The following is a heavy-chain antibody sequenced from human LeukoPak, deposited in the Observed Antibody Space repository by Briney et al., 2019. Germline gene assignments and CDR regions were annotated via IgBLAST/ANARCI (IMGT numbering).Heavy chain of an antibody. CDR3: ARVQWPITRDY. J-gene: IGHJ4*02. V-gene: IGHV4-39*07. CDR1: GGSISSSSYY. D-gene: IGHD6-19*01. Sequence: SETLSLTCTVSGGSISSSSYYWGWIRQPPGKGLEWIGSIYYSGSTYYNPSLKSRVTISVDTSKNQFSLKLSSVTAADTAVYYCARVQWPITRDYWGQGTLVTVSS. CDR2: IYYSGST.